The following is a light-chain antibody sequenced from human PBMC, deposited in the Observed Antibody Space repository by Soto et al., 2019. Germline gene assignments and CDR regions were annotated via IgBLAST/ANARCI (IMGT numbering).Light chain of an antibody. CDR1: SSDVGGYHY. Sequence: QSVLTQPASVSGSHGQSITISCTGTSSDVGGYHYVSWYQQHPGKAPKLMIYDVSNRPSGVSNRFSGSKSGDTASLTISGLQAEDEADYYCSSYTSSSTYVFGTGTKVTV. V-gene: IGLV2-14*01. J-gene: IGLJ1*01. CDR3: SSYTSSSTYV. CDR2: DVS.